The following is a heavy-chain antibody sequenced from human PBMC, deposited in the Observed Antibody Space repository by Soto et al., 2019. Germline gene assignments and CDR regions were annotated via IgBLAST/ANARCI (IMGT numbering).Heavy chain of an antibody. CDR2: INPSGGGT. CDR3: ARGGQLRYLDWLLDY. D-gene: IGHD3-9*01. J-gene: IGHJ4*02. CDR1: GYTFTSYY. V-gene: IGHV1-46*03. Sequence: ASVKVSCKASGYTFTSYYMHCVRQAPGQGLEWMGIINPSGGGTSYAQKFQGRVTMTRDTSTSTVYMELSSLRSEDTAVYYCARGGQLRYLDWLLDYWGQGTQVTVSS.